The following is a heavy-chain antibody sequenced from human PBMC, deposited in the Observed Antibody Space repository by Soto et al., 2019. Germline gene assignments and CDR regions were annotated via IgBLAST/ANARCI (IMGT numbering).Heavy chain of an antibody. CDR1: GYTFSNYG. CDR3: ARDEGIRGLEF. D-gene: IGHD3-10*01. Sequence: QVQLVQSGPEVKKPGAPVKVSCKASGYTFSNYGISWVRQAPGQGLEWMGWISGYNGNTAYARNLQDRVTMTIDAPTTTAYMELRSLRSDDTAVYYCARDEGIRGLEFRGLGTLVTVSS. CDR2: ISGYNGNT. J-gene: IGHJ4*02. V-gene: IGHV1-18*04.